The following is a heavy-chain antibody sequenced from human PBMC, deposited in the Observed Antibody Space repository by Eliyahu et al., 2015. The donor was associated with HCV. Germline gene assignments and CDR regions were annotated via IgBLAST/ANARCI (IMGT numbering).Heavy chain of an antibody. V-gene: IGHV3-23*01. CDR3: AKMVLCTGTTTAQSCYFEY. J-gene: IGHJ4*02. CDR1: GFTFSAHS. CDR2: VGVDTITK. Sequence: EVQLLESGGGLVQPGGSLRLSCXASGFTFSAHSMSWVRQAPGKGLEXVSVVGVDTITKYYADSVRGQFSISRDNSKNTVYLQMNALRAEDTAIYYCAKMVLCTGTTTAQSCYFEYWGRGTLVTVSS. D-gene: IGHD2-8*02.